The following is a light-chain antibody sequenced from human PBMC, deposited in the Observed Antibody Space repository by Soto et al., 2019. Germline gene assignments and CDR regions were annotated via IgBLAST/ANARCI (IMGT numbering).Light chain of an antibody. Sequence: EIVLTQSPATLSLSPGERATLSCRASQSVSSYLAWYQQKPGQAPRLLIYDASNRATGIPARFSGSGSGTDVTNSSSGLEPEDFAGYYCQQRSNWPPGWTFGQGTKVEIK. CDR1: QSVSSY. CDR2: DAS. J-gene: IGKJ1*01. V-gene: IGKV3-11*01. CDR3: QQRSNWPPGWT.